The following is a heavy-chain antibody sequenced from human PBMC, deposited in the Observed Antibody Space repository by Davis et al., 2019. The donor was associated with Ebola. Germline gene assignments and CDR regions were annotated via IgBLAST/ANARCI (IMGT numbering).Heavy chain of an antibody. J-gene: IGHJ4*02. CDR1: GGSINSYY. Sequence: SETLSLTCTVSGGSINSYYWSWIRQPAGKGLEWIGRIYASGSTYYNPSLKSRVTISVDTSKNQFSLKLSSVTAADTAVYYCARVPGGSAWAYYFDSWGQGILVTVSS. CDR2: IYASGST. V-gene: IGHV4-4*07. CDR3: ARVPGGSAWAYYFDS. D-gene: IGHD3-10*01.